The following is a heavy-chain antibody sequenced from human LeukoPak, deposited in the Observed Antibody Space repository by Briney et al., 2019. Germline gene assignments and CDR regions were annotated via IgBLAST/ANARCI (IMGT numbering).Heavy chain of an antibody. CDR2: IIPIFGTG. J-gene: IGHJ3*02. V-gene: IGHV1-69*01. CDR1: GGTFSSYA. CDR3: ARELAVPAAMAPCAFDI. D-gene: IGHD2-2*01. Sequence: VSCKASGGTFSSYAISWVRQAPGQGLEWMGGIIPIFGTGNYAQKFQGRVTITADESTSTAYIELISLRSEDTAVYYCARELAVPAAMAPCAFDIWGQGTXXXVXS.